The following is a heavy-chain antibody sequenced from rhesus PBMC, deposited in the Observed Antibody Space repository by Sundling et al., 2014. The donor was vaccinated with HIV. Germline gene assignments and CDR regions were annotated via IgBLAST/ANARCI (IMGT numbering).Heavy chain of an antibody. D-gene: IGHD6-25*01. J-gene: IGHJ4*01. CDR1: GFTFSNYW. V-gene: IGHV3-28*02. CDR2: INSDGSST. CDR3: ARDMIPAAGKDY. Sequence: EVQLVESGGGLAKPGGSLRLSCAASGFTFSNYWMYWVRQAPGKGLEWISTINSDGSSTYYADSVKGRFNISRENAKNTLYLQMDSLRAEDTAVYYCARDMIPAAGKDYWGQGVLVTVSS.